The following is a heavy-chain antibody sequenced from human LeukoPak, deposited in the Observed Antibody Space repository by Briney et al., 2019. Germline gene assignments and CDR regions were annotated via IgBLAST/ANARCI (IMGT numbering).Heavy chain of an antibody. D-gene: IGHD1-26*01. V-gene: IGHV1-2*02. Sequence: ASVKVSRKASGYTFTGYYMHWVRQAPGQGLEWMGWINPNSGGTNYAQKFQGRVTVTRDTSISTAYMELSRLRSDDTAVYYCARPYIRGSYYAPYYFDYWGQGTLVTVPS. J-gene: IGHJ4*02. CDR3: ARPYIRGSYYAPYYFDY. CDR1: GYTFTGYY. CDR2: INPNSGGT.